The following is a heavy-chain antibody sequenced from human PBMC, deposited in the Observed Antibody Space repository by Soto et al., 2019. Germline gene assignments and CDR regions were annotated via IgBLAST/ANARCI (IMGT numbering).Heavy chain of an antibody. J-gene: IGHJ4*02. CDR1: GFSISDYW. CDR3: VRDGLGGFLDY. CDR2: INRDGSGK. Sequence: VQLVESGGGSVQPGGSLRLSCAASGFSISDYWISWVRQAPGKGLEWVTNINRDGSGKYYVDSVKGRFTISRDNAKNSVYLQMDSLRAEDTAVYYCVRDGLGGFLDYWGQGTLAALSS. D-gene: IGHD3-16*01. V-gene: IGHV3-7*01.